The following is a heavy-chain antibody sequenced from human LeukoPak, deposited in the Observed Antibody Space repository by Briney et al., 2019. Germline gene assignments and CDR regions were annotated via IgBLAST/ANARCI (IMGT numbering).Heavy chain of an antibody. J-gene: IGHJ3*02. Sequence: GGSLRLSCAASGFTFSTYWMTWVRQAPGKGLEWVANIKQDGSEKYYVDSVKGRFTISRDNAKNSLYLQMNSLRAEDTAVYYCARDPPYCSGGSCRYDAFDIWGQGTMVTVSS. CDR3: ARDPPYCSGGSCRYDAFDI. D-gene: IGHD2-15*01. CDR1: GFTFSTYW. V-gene: IGHV3-7*01. CDR2: IKQDGSEK.